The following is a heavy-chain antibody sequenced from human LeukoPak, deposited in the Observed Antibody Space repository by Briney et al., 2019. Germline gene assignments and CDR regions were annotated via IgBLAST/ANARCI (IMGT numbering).Heavy chain of an antibody. CDR1: GGSISNFH. Sequence: PSETLSLTCTVSGGSISNFHWTWIRQSPGKGLEWIGYVYYIGSTSYNPSLKSRVTISLDTSKKQVSLKLTSVTAADTAVYYCARGPPSDRSIVGAKVRRWYFDLWGRGTLVTVSS. D-gene: IGHD1-26*01. CDR3: ARGPPSDRSIVGAKVRRWYFDL. V-gene: IGHV4-59*01. CDR2: VYYIGST. J-gene: IGHJ2*01.